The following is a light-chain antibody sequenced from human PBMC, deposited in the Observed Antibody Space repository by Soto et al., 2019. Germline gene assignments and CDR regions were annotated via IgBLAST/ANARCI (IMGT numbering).Light chain of an antibody. V-gene: IGKV3-15*01. Sequence: EIIMTQSPATLSVSPGGRATLSCRASQSVDINLAWYQQRPGQAPRLLIYGASTRATGIPARFSGSGSGTEFTLTISSLQSEDFAVYYCQQYNNWPPYTFGQGTKLEIK. CDR3: QQYNNWPPYT. J-gene: IGKJ2*01. CDR2: GAS. CDR1: QSVDIN.